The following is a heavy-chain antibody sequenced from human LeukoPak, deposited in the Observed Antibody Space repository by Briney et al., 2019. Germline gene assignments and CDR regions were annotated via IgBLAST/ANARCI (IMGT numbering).Heavy chain of an antibody. CDR2: ISYDGSNK. Sequence: PGGSLRLSCAASGFTFSSYAMHWVRQAPGKGLEWVAVISYDGSNKYYADSVKGRFTISRDNSKNTLYLQMNSLRAEDTAVYYCARDRVGATDNFDYWAQGTLVTVSS. J-gene: IGHJ4*02. V-gene: IGHV3-30-3*01. D-gene: IGHD1-26*01. CDR3: ARDRVGATDNFDY. CDR1: GFTFSSYA.